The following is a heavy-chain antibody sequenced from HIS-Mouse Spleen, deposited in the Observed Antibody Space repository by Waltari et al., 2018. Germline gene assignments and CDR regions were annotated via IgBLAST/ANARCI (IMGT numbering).Heavy chain of an antibody. V-gene: IGHV4-4*07. CDR2: IYTSGGT. D-gene: IGHD3-3*01. J-gene: IGHJ3*02. CDR3: ARDFHDFWSGYYGGDKKHDAFDI. Sequence: QVQLQESGPGLVKPSETLSLTCTVSGGSISSYYWSWIRQPAGKGLEWIGRIYTSGGTNYNPSLKSRVTMSVDTSKNQFSLKLSSVTAADTAVYYCARDFHDFWSGYYGGDKKHDAFDIWGQGTMATVSS. CDR1: GGSISSYY.